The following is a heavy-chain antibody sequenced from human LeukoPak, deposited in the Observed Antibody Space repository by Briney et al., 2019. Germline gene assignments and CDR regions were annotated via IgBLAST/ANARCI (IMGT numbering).Heavy chain of an antibody. D-gene: IGHD5-18*01. Sequence: SQTLSLTCTVSGCSISSGSYYWSWIRQPAGKGLEWIGRIYTSGSTNYNPSLKSRVTISVDTSKNQFSLKLSSVTAADTAVYYCARAHEYSYGHFDYWGQGTLVTVSS. CDR1: GCSISSGSYY. CDR2: IYTSGST. CDR3: ARAHEYSYGHFDY. V-gene: IGHV4-61*02. J-gene: IGHJ4*02.